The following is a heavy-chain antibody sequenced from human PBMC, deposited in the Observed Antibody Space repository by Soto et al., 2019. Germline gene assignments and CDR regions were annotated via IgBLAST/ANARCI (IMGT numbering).Heavy chain of an antibody. J-gene: IGHJ4*02. Sequence: ASVKVSCKASGYTFTSYGISWVRQAPGQGLEWMGWISAYNGNTNYAQKLQGRVTMTTDTSTSTAYMELRSLRSDDTAVYYCVVAAQPYYYDYWGQGTLVTVSS. CDR3: VVAAQPYYYDY. CDR1: GYTFTSYG. D-gene: IGHD2-15*01. CDR2: ISAYNGNT. V-gene: IGHV1-18*01.